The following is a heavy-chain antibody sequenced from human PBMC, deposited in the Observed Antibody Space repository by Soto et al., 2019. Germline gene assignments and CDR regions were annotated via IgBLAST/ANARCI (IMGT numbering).Heavy chain of an antibody. J-gene: IGHJ4*02. D-gene: IGHD3-3*01. Sequence: QVQLQQWGAGLLKPSETLSLTCAVYGGSFSGYYWSWIRQPPGKGLEWIGEINHSGSTNYNPSLMPRITISVDTSKNQFSLKLSSVTAADTAVYYCARGLDFWSGYHSAPIDYWGQGTLVTVSS. CDR1: GGSFSGYY. V-gene: IGHV4-34*01. CDR2: INHSGST. CDR3: ARGLDFWSGYHSAPIDY.